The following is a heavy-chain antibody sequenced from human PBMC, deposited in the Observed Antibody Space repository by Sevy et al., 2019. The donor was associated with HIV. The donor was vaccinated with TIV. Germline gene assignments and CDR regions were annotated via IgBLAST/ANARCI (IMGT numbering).Heavy chain of an antibody. CDR3: ARDTKSAGYYYYGMDV. CDR2: ISGSGAST. D-gene: IGHD6-13*01. Sequence: GGSLRLSCAASGFTFTIYAMTWVRQAPGRGLEWVSVISGSGASTYYTDSVKGRFTISRDNSKNTLYLQMNSLRAEDTAVYYCARDTKSAGYYYYGMDVWGQGTTVTVSS. V-gene: IGHV3-23*01. J-gene: IGHJ6*02. CDR1: GFTFTIYA.